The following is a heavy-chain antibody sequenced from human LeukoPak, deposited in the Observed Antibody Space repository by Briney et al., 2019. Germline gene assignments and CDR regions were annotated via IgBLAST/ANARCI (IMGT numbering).Heavy chain of an antibody. CDR3: ARDPPGGVDY. Sequence: ASVKVSCKASGYTFTGYYMHWARQAPGQGLEWMGWISAYNGNTNYAQKLQGRVTMTTDTSTSTAYMELRSLRSDDTAVYYCARDPPGGVDYWGQGTLVTVSS. CDR1: GYTFTGYY. V-gene: IGHV1-18*04. CDR2: ISAYNGNT. J-gene: IGHJ4*02.